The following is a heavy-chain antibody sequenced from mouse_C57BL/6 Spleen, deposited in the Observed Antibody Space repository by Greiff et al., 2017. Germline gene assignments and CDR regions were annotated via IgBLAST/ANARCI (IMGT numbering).Heavy chain of an antibody. V-gene: IGHV7-3*01. CDR1: GFTFTDYY. CDR3: ARYLPTTVVAPYAMDY. J-gene: IGHJ4*01. CDR2: IRNKANGYTT. Sequence: EVHLVESGGGLVQPGGSLSLSCAASGFTFTDYYMSWVRQPPGKALEWLGFIRNKANGYTTEYSASVKGRFTISRDNSQSILYLQMNALRAEDSANYYCARYLPTTVVAPYAMDYWGQGTSVTVSS. D-gene: IGHD1-1*01.